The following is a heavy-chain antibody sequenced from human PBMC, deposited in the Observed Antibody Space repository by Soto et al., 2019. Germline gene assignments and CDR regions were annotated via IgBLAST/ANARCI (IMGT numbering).Heavy chain of an antibody. CDR3: ARDSLWFVDPTEDY. D-gene: IGHD3-10*01. Sequence: PSETLSLTCTVSGGSISSYYWSLMRQPAGKGLEWIGRIYTSGSTNYNPSLKSRVTMSVDTSKNQFSLKLSSVTAADTAVYYCARDSLWFVDPTEDYWGQGTVVTVSS. V-gene: IGHV4-4*07. CDR1: GGSISSYY. CDR2: IYTSGST. J-gene: IGHJ4*02.